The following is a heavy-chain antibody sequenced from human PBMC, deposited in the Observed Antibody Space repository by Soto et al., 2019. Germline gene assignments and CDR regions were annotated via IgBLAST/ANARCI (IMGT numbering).Heavy chain of an antibody. CDR3: ARDAGGLGYCSSTSCYRGLDY. CDR1: GFTFSSYG. V-gene: IGHV3-33*01. J-gene: IGHJ4*02. CDR2: IWYDGSNK. Sequence: GGSLRLSCAASGFTFSSYGMHWVRQAPGKGLEWVAVIWYDGSNKYYADSVKGRFTISRDNSKNTLYLQMNSLRAEDTAVYYCARDAGGLGYCSSTSCYRGLDYWGQGTLVTVAS. D-gene: IGHD2-2*01.